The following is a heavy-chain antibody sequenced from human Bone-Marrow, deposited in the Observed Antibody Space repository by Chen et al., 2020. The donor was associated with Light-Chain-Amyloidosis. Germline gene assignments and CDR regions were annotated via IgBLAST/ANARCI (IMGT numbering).Heavy chain of an antibody. V-gene: IGHV1-46*01. J-gene: IGHJ4*02. CDR3: AIATAADVTVGYYFEY. D-gene: IGHD6-13*01. Sequence: QVQLVQSGAEVKKPGASVKLSCKTSGYTFSNYYMHWVRQAPGQGLEWMGLINPAGASTSYARKFLGRVILTRDTSASTVYMERSSLRAEDTAVYYCAIATAADVTVGYYFEYWGQGTLVSVSS. CDR2: INPAGAST. CDR1: GYTFSNYY.